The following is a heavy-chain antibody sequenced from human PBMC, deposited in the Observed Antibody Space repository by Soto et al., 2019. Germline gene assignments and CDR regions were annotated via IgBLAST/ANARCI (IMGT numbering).Heavy chain of an antibody. CDR3: ARDLHPSYANAPSGFDT. D-gene: IGHD2-2*01. V-gene: IGHV4-4*02. J-gene: IGHJ5*02. CDR2: IFQSGST. Sequence: SETLSLTCEVSGGSIRSSNWWTWVRQPPGRGLEWIGKIFQSGSTIYDPSLQSRVTISLDKSKNQFSLKLTSVTAADTAIYYCARDLHPSYANAPSGFDTWGQGTLVPVSS. CDR1: GGSIRSSNW.